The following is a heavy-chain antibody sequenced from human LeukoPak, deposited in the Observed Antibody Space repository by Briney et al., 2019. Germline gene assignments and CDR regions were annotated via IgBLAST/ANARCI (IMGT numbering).Heavy chain of an antibody. J-gene: IGHJ4*02. CDR3: ARGRYSSGWYLGYYFDY. CDR2: INHSGST. V-gene: IGHV4-34*01. D-gene: IGHD6-19*01. Sequence: SEALSLTCAVYGGSFSGYYWSWIRQPPGKGLEWIGEINHSGSTNYNPSLKSRVTISVDTSKNQFSLKLSSVTAADTAVYYCARGRYSSGWYLGYYFDYWGQGTLVTVSS. CDR1: GGSFSGYY.